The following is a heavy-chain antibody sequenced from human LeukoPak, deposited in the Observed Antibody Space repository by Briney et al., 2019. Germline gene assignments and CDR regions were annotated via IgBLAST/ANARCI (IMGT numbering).Heavy chain of an antibody. CDR3: ARDLGGTYFYAVFDY. V-gene: IGHV1-18*01. CDR2: ISAYNGNS. J-gene: IGHJ4*02. CDR1: GYTFTTYG. D-gene: IGHD1-26*01. Sequence: ASVKVSCKASGYTFTTYGISWVRQAPGQGLEWMGWISAYNGNSNYAQKLQGRVTMATDTSTSTAYMELRSLRSDDTAVYYCARDLGGTYFYAVFDYWGQGTLVTVSS.